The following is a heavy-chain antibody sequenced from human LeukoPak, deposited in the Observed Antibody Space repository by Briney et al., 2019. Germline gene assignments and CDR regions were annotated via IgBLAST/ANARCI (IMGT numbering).Heavy chain of an antibody. CDR1: GGSISSYY. V-gene: IGHV4-59*01. D-gene: IGHD3-10*01. Sequence: PETLSLTCTVSGGSISSYYWSWIRQPPGKGLEWIGYIYYSGSTNYNPSLKSRVTISVDTSKNQFSLKLSSVTAADTAVYYCARDLNGDYYFDYWGQGTLVTVSS. CDR3: ARDLNGDYYFDY. CDR2: IYYSGST. J-gene: IGHJ4*02.